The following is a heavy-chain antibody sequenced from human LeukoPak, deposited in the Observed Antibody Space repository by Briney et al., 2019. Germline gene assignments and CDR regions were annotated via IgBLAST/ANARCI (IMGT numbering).Heavy chain of an antibody. CDR3: ARPSRQYYYYGTDV. CDR1: GGPISSYY. V-gene: IGHV4-59*08. J-gene: IGHJ6*02. Sequence: PSETLSLTCTVSGGPISSYYWSWIRQPPGKGLEWIGYIYYSGSTNYNPSLKSRVTISVDTSKNQFSLKLSSVTAADTAVYYCARPSRQYYYYGTDVWGQGTTVTVSS. CDR2: IYYSGST.